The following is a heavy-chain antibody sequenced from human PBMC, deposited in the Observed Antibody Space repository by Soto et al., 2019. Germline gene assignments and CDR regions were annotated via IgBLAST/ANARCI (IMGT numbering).Heavy chain of an antibody. J-gene: IGHJ4*02. CDR1: GGSITSFH. CDR2: IYHSGST. CDR3: ARRPGATTFDY. V-gene: IGHV4-59*01. Sequence: SETLSLTCTVSGGSITSFHWSWIRQPPGKGLEWIGYIYHSGSTNYNPSLKSRVTISVDTSKNQFSLKLSSVTAADTAIYYCARRPGATTFDYWGQGTLVTVSS. D-gene: IGHD5-12*01.